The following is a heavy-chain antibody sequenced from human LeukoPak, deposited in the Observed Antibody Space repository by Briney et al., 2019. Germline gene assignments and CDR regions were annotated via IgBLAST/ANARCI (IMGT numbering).Heavy chain of an antibody. CDR2: ISSSSSYI. D-gene: IGHD3-10*01. J-gene: IGHJ3*02. V-gene: IGHV3-21*01. CDR1: GFTFSSYS. Sequence: GGSLRLSCAASGFTFSSYSMNWVRQAPGKGLEWVSSISSSSSYIYYADSVKGRFTISRDNAKNSLYLQMNSLRAEDTAVYYCATNREMVRGSDAFDIWGQGTMVTVSS. CDR3: ATNREMVRGSDAFDI.